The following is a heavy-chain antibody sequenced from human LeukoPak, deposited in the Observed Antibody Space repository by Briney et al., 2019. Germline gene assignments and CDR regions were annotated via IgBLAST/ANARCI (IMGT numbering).Heavy chain of an antibody. CDR1: GYSFTSNY. CDR2: IYPRDGST. J-gene: IGHJ4*02. CDR3: ARNQEAFDY. Sequence: ASVKVSCKASGYSFTSNYIHWVRQAPGQGLEWMGMIYPRDGSTSYAQKFQGRVTVTRDTSTSTVHMELSGLRSEDTAVYYCARNQEAFDYWGQGTLVTVSS. V-gene: IGHV1-46*01.